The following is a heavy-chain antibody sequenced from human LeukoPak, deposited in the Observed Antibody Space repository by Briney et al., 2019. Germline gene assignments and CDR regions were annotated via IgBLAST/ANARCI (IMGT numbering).Heavy chain of an antibody. CDR1: GYSFTSYW. CDR3: ARHMVRGVDDDAFDI. J-gene: IGHJ3*02. Sequence: GESLKISCNGSGYSFTSYWMGWVRQMPGKGLEWMGIIYPGDSDTRYSPSFQGQVTISADNSISTAYLQRSSLKASDTAMYYCARHMVRGVDDDAFDIWGQGTMVTVSS. V-gene: IGHV5-51*01. D-gene: IGHD3-10*01. CDR2: IYPGDSDT.